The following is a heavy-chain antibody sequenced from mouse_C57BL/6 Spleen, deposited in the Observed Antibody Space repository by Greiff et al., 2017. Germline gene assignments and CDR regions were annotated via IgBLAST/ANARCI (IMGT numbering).Heavy chain of an antibody. CDR1: GYTFTSYT. Sequence: VMLVESGAELARPGASVKMSCKASGYTFTSYTMHWVKQRPGQGLEWIGYINPSSGYTKYNQKFKDKATLTADKSSSTAYMQLSSLTSEDSAVYYCARRDGSSHWYFDVWGTGTTVTVSS. CDR3: ARRDGSSHWYFDV. D-gene: IGHD1-1*01. CDR2: INPSSGYT. J-gene: IGHJ1*03. V-gene: IGHV1-4*01.